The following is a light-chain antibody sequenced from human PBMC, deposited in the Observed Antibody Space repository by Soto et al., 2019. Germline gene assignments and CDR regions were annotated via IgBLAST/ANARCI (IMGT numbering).Light chain of an antibody. CDR3: SSYTSSITLV. J-gene: IGLJ2*01. Sequence: QSALTQPDSVSGSPGQSITISCTGTSSDVGGYNYVSWYQQYPGKAPKLMIYDVSNRPSGVSNRFSGSKSGNTASLTISGPQAEDEADYYCSSYTSSITLVFGGGTKLTVL. CDR1: SSDVGGYNY. V-gene: IGLV2-14*01. CDR2: DVS.